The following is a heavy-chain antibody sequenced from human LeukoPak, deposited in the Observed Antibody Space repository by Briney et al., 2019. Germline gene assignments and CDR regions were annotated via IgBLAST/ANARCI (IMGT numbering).Heavy chain of an antibody. CDR2: IYYSGST. V-gene: IGHV4-30-4*01. Sequence: SQTLSLTCTVSGGSISSGDYYWSWIRQPPGKGLEWIGYIYYSGSTYYNPSLKSRVTISVDTSKNQFSLKLSSVTAADTAVYYCARSDSSGYYLYYFDCWGQGTLATVSS. J-gene: IGHJ4*02. D-gene: IGHD3-22*01. CDR3: ARSDSSGYYLYYFDC. CDR1: GGSISSGDYY.